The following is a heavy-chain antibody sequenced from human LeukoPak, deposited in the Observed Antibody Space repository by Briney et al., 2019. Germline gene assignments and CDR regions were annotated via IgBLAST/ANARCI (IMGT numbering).Heavy chain of an antibody. J-gene: IGHJ6*03. CDR2: ISAYNGNT. V-gene: IGHV1-18*01. D-gene: IGHD2-15*01. Sequence: ASVKVSCKTSGYTFTSYGISWVRQAPGQGLEWMGWISAYNGNTHSAQKLQGRVTMTTDTSTSTAYMELRSLRSDDTAVYYCARSPRVGYCSGGSCYPHYYYMDVWGKGTTVTISS. CDR1: GYTFTSYG. CDR3: ARSPRVGYCSGGSCYPHYYYMDV.